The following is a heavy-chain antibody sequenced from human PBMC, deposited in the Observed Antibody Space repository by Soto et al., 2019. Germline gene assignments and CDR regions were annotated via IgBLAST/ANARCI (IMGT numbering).Heavy chain of an antibody. CDR1: GYTFTGYY. CDR3: ARERYQVISDGMDV. V-gene: IGHV1-2*02. CDR2: INPETGGT. D-gene: IGHD2-2*01. J-gene: IGHJ6*02. Sequence: GASVKVSCKASGYTFTGYYVHWVREAPGQGLEWMGWINPETGGTSYAQKFRGRVTLSRETSINTAYLELSRLRFDDAAVYFCARERYQVISDGMDVWGQGTTVTVSS.